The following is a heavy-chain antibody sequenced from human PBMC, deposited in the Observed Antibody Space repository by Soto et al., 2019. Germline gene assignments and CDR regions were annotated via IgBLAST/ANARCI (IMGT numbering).Heavy chain of an antibody. CDR2: MSRTGDNT. Sequence: GGSLRLSCAASGFTFSIYAMTWVRQSPGKGLEWVSSMSRTGDNTYYAGSVKGRFTISRDNSKSTLYLQMNSLRAEDTAIYYCAKDQSNSNPLYYFDFWGPGTLVTVSS. V-gene: IGHV3-23*01. CDR1: GFTFSIYA. D-gene: IGHD3-22*01. CDR3: AKDQSNSNPLYYFDF. J-gene: IGHJ4*02.